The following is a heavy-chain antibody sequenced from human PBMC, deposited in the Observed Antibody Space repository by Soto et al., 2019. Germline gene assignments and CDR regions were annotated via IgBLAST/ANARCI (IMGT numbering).Heavy chain of an antibody. J-gene: IGHJ4*02. Sequence: QVHLQESGPGLVKPSETLSLTCTVSGGSISGYYWSWIRQPPGQGLEWIGYIYYSGSTSYNTSLKSRVTISVDTSKNQFSLKLSSVTAADTAVYYCARRLIPDFDYWGQGLLVTVSS. CDR1: GGSISGYY. V-gene: IGHV4-59*01. CDR2: IYYSGST. D-gene: IGHD2-21*01. CDR3: ARRLIPDFDY.